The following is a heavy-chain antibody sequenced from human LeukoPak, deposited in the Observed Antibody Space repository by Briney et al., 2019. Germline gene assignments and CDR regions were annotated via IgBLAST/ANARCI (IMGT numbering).Heavy chain of an antibody. CDR2: INPNSGGT. D-gene: IGHD3-9*01. CDR3: ARGSLVLRYSRPAMDV. CDR1: GYTFTGYY. J-gene: IGHJ6*03. V-gene: IGHV1-2*02. Sequence: GASVKVSCKASGYTFTGYYMHWVRQAPGQGLEWMGWINPNSGGTNYAQKFQGRVTMTRDTSISTAYMELSRLRPDDTAVYYCARGSLVLRYSRPAMDVWGKGTTVTISS.